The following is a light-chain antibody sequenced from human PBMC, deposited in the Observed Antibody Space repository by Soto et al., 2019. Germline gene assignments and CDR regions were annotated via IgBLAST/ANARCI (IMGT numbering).Light chain of an antibody. CDR2: GAS. V-gene: IGKV3-15*01. CDR1: QRVSTN. CDR3: HQYNNRPPYT. J-gene: IGKJ2*01. Sequence: ETVMTQSPATLSVSPGERVTLSCRASQRVSTNLAWYQQRPGQAPRLLIYGASTRATGIPARFSGSGSGTEFTLTISSLQSEDFAVYYCHQYNNRPPYTFGQGTQL.